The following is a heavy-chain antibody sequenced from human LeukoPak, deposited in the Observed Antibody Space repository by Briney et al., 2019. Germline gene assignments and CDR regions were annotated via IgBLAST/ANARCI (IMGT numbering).Heavy chain of an antibody. CDR1: GGTFSSYA. CDR3: AREGGVGPTAPPDYYSYQMDV. CDR2: VIPIFGTA. V-gene: IGHV1-69*05. J-gene: IGHJ6*03. Sequence: ASVKVSCKASGGTFSSYAISWVRQAPGQGLEWMGGVIPIFGTANYAQKLQGRVTITTDESTSTAYMELSSLRSEDTAVYYCAREGGVGPTAPPDYYSYQMDVWGKGTTVTVSS. D-gene: IGHD1-26*01.